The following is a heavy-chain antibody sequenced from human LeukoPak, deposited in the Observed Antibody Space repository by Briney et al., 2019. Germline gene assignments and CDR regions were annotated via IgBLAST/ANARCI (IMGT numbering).Heavy chain of an antibody. D-gene: IGHD3-3*01. J-gene: IGHJ4*02. CDR2: ISGSGGST. CDR3: AKDVNFWSGYYTFDY. CDR1: GFTFSSYA. V-gene: IGHV3-23*01. Sequence: GGSLRLSCAASGFTFSSYAMSWVRQAPGKGLEWVSAISGSGGSTYYADSVKGRFTISRDNSKNTLYLQMNSLRAEDTAVYYCAKDVNFWSGYYTFDYWGQGTLVTVSS.